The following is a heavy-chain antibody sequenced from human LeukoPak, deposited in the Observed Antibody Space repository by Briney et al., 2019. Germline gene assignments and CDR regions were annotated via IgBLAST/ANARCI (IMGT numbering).Heavy chain of an antibody. Sequence: GGSLRLSCAASGFTFSSYEMNWVRQAPGKGLEWVSYISSSGSTIYYADSVKGRFTISRDNAKNSLYLQMNSLRAEDTAVYYCASLMVATSLSFYYFDYWGQGTLVTVSS. CDR1: GFTFSSYE. J-gene: IGHJ4*02. CDR2: ISSSGSTI. CDR3: ASLMVATSLSFYYFDY. V-gene: IGHV3-48*03. D-gene: IGHD5-12*01.